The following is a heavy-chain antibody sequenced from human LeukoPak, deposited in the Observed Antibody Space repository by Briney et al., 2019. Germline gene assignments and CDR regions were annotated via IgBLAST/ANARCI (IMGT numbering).Heavy chain of an antibody. Sequence: GASVKVSCKASGYTFTSYGISWVRQAPGQGLEWMGWISAYNGNTNYAQKLQGRVTMTTDTSTSTAYMELRSLRSDDTAVYYCARAPGPSGYWYYFDYWGLGTLVTVSS. CDR2: ISAYNGNT. D-gene: IGHD2-8*02. V-gene: IGHV1-18*01. CDR3: ARAPGPSGYWYYFDY. J-gene: IGHJ4*02. CDR1: GYTFTSYG.